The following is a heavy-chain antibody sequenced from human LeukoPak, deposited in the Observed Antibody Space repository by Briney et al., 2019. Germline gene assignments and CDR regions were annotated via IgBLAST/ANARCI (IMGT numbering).Heavy chain of an antibody. V-gene: IGHV3-20*04. CDR2: INWNGGST. CDR3: ARDRPYYDILTGYTWGNWFDP. CDR1: GFTFDDYG. D-gene: IGHD3-9*01. Sequence: PGGSLRLSCAASGFTFDDYGMSWVRQAPGKGLEWVSGINWNGGSTGYADSVKGRFTISRDNAKNSLYLQMNSLRAEDTAVYYCARDRPYYDILTGYTWGNWFDPWGQGTLVTVSS. J-gene: IGHJ5*02.